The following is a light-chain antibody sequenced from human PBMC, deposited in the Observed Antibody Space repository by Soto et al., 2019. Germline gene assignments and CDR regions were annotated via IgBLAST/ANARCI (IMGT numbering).Light chain of an antibody. V-gene: IGKV3-20*01. J-gene: IGKJ1*01. Sequence: EIVMTQSTSSLCLSQGERASLSCRASQTIDNPLAWYQQKPGQAPRLLIYGASNRATGIPDRFSGSGSGTDFTLTISRLEPEDFAVYYCQQYGSSGTFGQGTKVDIK. CDR1: QTIDNP. CDR2: GAS. CDR3: QQYGSSGT.